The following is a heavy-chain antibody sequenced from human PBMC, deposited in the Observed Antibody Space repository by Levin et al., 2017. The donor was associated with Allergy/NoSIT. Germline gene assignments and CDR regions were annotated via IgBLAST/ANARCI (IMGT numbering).Heavy chain of an antibody. CDR1: GGSISSYY. V-gene: IGHV4-59*01. D-gene: IGHD6-6*01. CDR3: ARDRGHSSSPMWTPKYYYDGMDV. CDR2: IYYSGST. J-gene: IGHJ6*02. Sequence: SETLSLTCTVSGGSISSYYWSWIRQPPGKGLEWIGYIYYSGSTNYNPSLKSRVTISVDTSKNQFSLKLSSVTAADTAVYYCARDRGHSSSPMWTPKYYYDGMDVWGQGTTVTVSS.